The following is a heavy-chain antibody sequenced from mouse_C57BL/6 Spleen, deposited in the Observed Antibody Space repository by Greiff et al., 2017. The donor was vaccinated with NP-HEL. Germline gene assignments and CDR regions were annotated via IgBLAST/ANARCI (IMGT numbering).Heavy chain of an antibody. V-gene: IGHV10-3*01. Sequence: EVQLVESGGGLVQPKGSLKLSCAASGFTFNTYAMHWVRQAPGKGLEWVARIRSKSSNYATYYADSVKDRFTISRDDSQSMLYLQMNNLKTEDTAMYYCVRDGNYGSSYYAMDYWGQGTSVTVSS. CDR2: IRSKSSNYAT. CDR3: VRDGNYGSSYYAMDY. CDR1: GFTFNTYA. D-gene: IGHD1-1*01. J-gene: IGHJ4*01.